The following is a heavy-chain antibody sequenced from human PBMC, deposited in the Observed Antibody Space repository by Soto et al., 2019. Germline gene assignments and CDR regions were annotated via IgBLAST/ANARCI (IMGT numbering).Heavy chain of an antibody. J-gene: IGHJ6*02. CDR2: IYPGDSDT. V-gene: IGHV5-51*01. CDR1: GYSFTSYW. CDR3: AGGPYCTNGVCYYYGMDV. D-gene: IGHD2-8*01. Sequence: GESLKISCKGSGYSFTSYWIGWVRQMPGKDLEWMGIIYPGDSDTRYSPSFQGQVTISADKSISTAYLQWSSLKASDTAMYYCAGGPYCTNGVCYYYGMDVWGQGTTVTVSS.